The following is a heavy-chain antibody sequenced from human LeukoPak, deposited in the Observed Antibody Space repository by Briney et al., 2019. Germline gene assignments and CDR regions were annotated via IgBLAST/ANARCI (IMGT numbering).Heavy chain of an antibody. CDR2: IYSGGST. J-gene: IGHJ6*02. CDR3: AKDRGSGSSYYYYGMDV. D-gene: IGHD3-10*01. V-gene: IGHV3-66*02. Sequence: GGSLRLSCAASGFTVSSNYMSWVRQAPGKGLEWVSVIYSGGSTYYADSVKGRFTISRDNSKNTLYLQMNSLRAEDTAVYYCAKDRGSGSSYYYYGMDVWGQGTTVTVSS. CDR1: GFTVSSNY.